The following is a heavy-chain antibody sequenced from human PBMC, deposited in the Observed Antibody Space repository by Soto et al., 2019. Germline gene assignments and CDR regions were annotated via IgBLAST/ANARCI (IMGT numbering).Heavy chain of an antibody. CDR1: GYSFAGYW. Sequence: GESLKISCNGSGYSFAGYWITWVRQTPGNGLEWMGRIDPSGSRTYYTPSFRGHVTISADKSISTAYLQWRSLTASDTAIYYCARSPILRSRRTGTGNAAFHYWGQGTL. V-gene: IGHV5-10-1*01. J-gene: IGHJ4*02. D-gene: IGHD1-7*01. CDR2: IDPSGSRT. CDR3: ARSPILRSRRTGTGNAAFHY.